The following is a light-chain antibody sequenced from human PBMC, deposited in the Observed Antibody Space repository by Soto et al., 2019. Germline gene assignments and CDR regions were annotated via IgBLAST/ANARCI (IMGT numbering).Light chain of an antibody. V-gene: IGKV1-5*01. Sequence: DIKLIQSPSTLSASVGDRVTITRRASQNISIWLAWYQQRQGRAPRILIYDSSSLESGVPSTFRGIRSGTEFSLPLSKLRPDDFETYYCQHYHSFSITFGQGTRLEIK. J-gene: IGKJ5*01. CDR1: QNISIW. CDR3: QHYHSFSIT. CDR2: DSS.